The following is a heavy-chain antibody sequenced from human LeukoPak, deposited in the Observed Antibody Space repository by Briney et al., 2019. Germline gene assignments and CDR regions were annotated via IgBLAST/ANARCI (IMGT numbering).Heavy chain of an antibody. D-gene: IGHD6-13*01. CDR3: ARGPRGSLNWFDP. J-gene: IGHJ5*02. V-gene: IGHV4-59*06. Sequence: PSETLSLTCTVSGGSISSYYWSWIRQPPGKGLEWVGCIYYSGNTYYYPSLKSRVTISAHASKNQFSLKLSSVTAADTAVYYCARGPRGSLNWFDPWGQGTLVTVSS. CDR2: IYYSGNT. CDR1: GGSISSYY.